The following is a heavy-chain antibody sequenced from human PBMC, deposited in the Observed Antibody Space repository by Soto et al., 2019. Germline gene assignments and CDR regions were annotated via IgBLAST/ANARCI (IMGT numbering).Heavy chain of an antibody. CDR2: ISAYTGNT. CDR3: ARAGTYYDDSSGYYGVVGYYYGMDV. J-gene: IGHJ6*02. Sequence: QVQLVQSGAEVKKPGASVKVSCKASGYTFTSYGISWVRQAPGQGLEWMGWISAYTGNTNYAQKLQGRVTMTTDTSTSTADMELRSLRSDDTAVYYCARAGTYYDDSSGYYGVVGYYYGMDVWGQGTTVTVSS. CDR1: GYTFTSYG. D-gene: IGHD3-22*01. V-gene: IGHV1-18*01.